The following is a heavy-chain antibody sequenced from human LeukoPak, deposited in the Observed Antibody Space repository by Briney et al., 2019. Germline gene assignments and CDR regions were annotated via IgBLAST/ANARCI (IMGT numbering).Heavy chain of an antibody. CDR1: GFTFSSYA. V-gene: IGHV3-30*01. CDR3: ARDRAVLSYAFDI. Sequence: GSLRLSCAASGFTFSSYAMHWVRQAPGKGLEWVAVISDDGSNKYYADSVKGRFTISRDNSKNTLYLQMNSLRAEDTAVYYCARDRAVLSYAFDIWGQGTMVTVSS. CDR2: ISDDGSNK. D-gene: IGHD4/OR15-4a*01. J-gene: IGHJ3*02.